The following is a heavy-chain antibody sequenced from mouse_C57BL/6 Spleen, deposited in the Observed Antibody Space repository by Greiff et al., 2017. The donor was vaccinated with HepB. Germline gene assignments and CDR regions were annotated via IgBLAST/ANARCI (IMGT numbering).Heavy chain of an antibody. V-gene: IGHV5-4*03. CDR1: GFTFSSYA. CDR2: ISDSGSYT. J-gene: IGHJ1*03. CDR3: ARALLGRYFDV. Sequence: EVKLVESGGGLVKPGGSLKLSCAASGFTFSSYAMSWVRQTPEKRLEWVATISDSGSYTYYPDNVKGRFTISRDNAKNNLYLQMSHLKSEDTAMYYCARALLGRYFDVWGTGTTVTVSS. D-gene: IGHD4-1*01.